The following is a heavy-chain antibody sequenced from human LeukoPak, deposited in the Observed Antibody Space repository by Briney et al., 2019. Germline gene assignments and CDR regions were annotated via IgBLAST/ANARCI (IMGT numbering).Heavy chain of an antibody. CDR1: GGSISSSSYY. CDR2: IYYSGST. D-gene: IGHD6-19*01. V-gene: IGHV4-39*07. CDR3: ARSKWLVYFDY. Sequence: SETLSLTCTVSGGSISSSSYYWGWIRQPPGKGLERIGSIYYSGSTNYNPSLKSRVTMSVDTSKNQFSLKLSSVTAADTAVYYCARSKWLVYFDYWGQGTLVTVSS. J-gene: IGHJ4*02.